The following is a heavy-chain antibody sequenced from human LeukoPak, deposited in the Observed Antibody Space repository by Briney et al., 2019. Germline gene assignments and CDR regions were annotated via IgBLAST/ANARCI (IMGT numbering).Heavy chain of an antibody. D-gene: IGHD1-14*01. CDR2: IYSGGST. Sequence: GGSLRLSCAASGFTVSSNYMSWVRQAPGKGLEWVSVIYSGGSTYYADSVKGRFTISRDNSKNTLYLQMNSLRAEDTAVYYCATSTVPYYYGMNVWGQGTTVTVSS. CDR3: ATSTVPYYYGMNV. V-gene: IGHV3-53*01. CDR1: GFTVSSNY. J-gene: IGHJ6*02.